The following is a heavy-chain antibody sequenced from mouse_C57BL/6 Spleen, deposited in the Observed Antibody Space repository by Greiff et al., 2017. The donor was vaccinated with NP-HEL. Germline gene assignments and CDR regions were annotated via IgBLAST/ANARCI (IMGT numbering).Heavy chain of an antibody. Sequence: VQLQQSGPELVKPGASVKISCKASGYAFSSSWMNWVKQRPGQGLEWIGRIYPGDGDTNYNGKFKGKATLTADKSSSTAYMQLSSLTSEDSAVYFCARSDWDGDYYAMDYWGQGTSVTVSS. J-gene: IGHJ4*01. CDR1: GYAFSSSW. CDR2: IYPGDGDT. V-gene: IGHV1-82*01. CDR3: ARSDWDGDYYAMDY. D-gene: IGHD4-1*01.